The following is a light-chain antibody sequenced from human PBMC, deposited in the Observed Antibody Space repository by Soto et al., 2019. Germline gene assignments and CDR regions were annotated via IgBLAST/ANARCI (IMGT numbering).Light chain of an antibody. V-gene: IGKV1-5*03. J-gene: IGKJ3*01. CDR3: QQYYSYVT. CDR1: QSVSSW. Sequence: DIQMTQSPSTLSASVGDRVTMTCRASQSVSSWLAWFQQKPGKAPNLLIYRASSLESGVPSRFSGSGSGTEFNLTINRLQPDDFATYYCQQYYSYVTFGPGTKVDI. CDR2: RAS.